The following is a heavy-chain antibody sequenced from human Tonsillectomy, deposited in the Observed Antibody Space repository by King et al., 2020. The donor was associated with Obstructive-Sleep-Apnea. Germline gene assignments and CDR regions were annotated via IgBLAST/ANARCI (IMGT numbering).Heavy chain of an antibody. V-gene: IGHV4-34*01. CDR2: INHSGST. CDR3: ARGREEHYYGSGSYYNAY. J-gene: IGHJ4*02. Sequence: VQLQQWGAGLLKPSETLSLTCAVYGGSFSCYYWSWIRQPPGKGLEWIGEINHSGSTNYNPSLKSRVTISVDTSKNQFSLKLSSVTAAATAVYYCARGREEHYYGSGSYYNAYWGQGTLVTVSS. D-gene: IGHD3-10*01. CDR1: GGSFSCYY.